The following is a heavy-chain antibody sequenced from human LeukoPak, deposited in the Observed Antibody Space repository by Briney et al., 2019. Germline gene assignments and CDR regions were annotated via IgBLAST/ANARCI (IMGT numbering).Heavy chain of an antibody. CDR2: IYYSGST. Sequence: PPETLSLTCTVSGGSISGYYWSWIRQPPGKGLEWIGYIYYSGSTNYNPSLKSRVTISVDTSKNQFSLKLSSVTAADTAVCYCARQRTYMVRGETIDYWGQGTLVTVSS. V-gene: IGHV4-59*08. D-gene: IGHD3-10*01. CDR3: ARQRTYMVRGETIDY. J-gene: IGHJ4*02. CDR1: GGSISGYY.